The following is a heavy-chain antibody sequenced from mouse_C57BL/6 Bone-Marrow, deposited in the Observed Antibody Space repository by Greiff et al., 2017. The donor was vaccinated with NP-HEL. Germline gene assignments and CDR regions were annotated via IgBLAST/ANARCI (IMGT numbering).Heavy chain of an antibody. CDR3: TRYDGYYVNYYAMDY. V-gene: IGHV1-15*01. CDR2: IDPETGGT. Sequence: VQVVESGAELVRPGASVTLSCKASGYTFTDYEMHWVKQTPVHGLEWIGAIDPETGGTAYNQKFKGKAILTADKSSSTAYMELRSLTSEDSAVYYCTRYDGYYVNYYAMDYWGQGTSVTVSS. CDR1: GYTFTDYE. J-gene: IGHJ4*01. D-gene: IGHD2-3*01.